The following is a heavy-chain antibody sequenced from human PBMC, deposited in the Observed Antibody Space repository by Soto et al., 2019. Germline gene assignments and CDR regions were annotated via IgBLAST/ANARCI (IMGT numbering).Heavy chain of an antibody. Sequence: GGSLRLSCAASGFTFSSYGMHWVRQAPGKGLEWVAVISYDGSNKYYADSVKGRFTISRDNSKNTLYLQMNSLRAEDTAVYYCARRGPGTYFDYWGQGTLVTVSS. CDR3: ARRGPGTYFDY. CDR1: GFTFSSYG. J-gene: IGHJ4*02. V-gene: IGHV3-30*03. D-gene: IGHD6-13*01. CDR2: ISYDGSNK.